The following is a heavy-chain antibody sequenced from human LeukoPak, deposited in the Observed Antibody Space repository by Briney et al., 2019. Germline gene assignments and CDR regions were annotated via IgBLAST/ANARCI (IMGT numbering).Heavy chain of an antibody. V-gene: IGHV1-46*01. J-gene: IGHJ4*02. D-gene: IGHD6-19*01. CDR3: ARGRPGSGWSFDY. CDR2: INPSGGTT. Sequence: GASVKVSCKASGYTFTTHYMHWVRQAPGKGLEWMGIINPSGGTTNYAQKFQGRVTMTRDTSTTTLYMELSSLRSEDTAVYYCARGRPGSGWSFDYWGQGTLVTVSS. CDR1: GYTFTTHY.